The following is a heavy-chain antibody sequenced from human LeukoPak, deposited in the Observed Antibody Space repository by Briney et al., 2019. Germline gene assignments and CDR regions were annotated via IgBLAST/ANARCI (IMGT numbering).Heavy chain of an antibody. D-gene: IGHD6-19*01. CDR3: ARLTIYASGEDS. CDR2: IYYSGST. Sequence: SETLSLTCTVSGGSISSSSYYWGWIRQPPGKGLEWIGSIYYSGSTYYDPSLKSRVTISVDTSKNQFSLKLSSVTAADTAVYYCARLTIYASGEDSWGQGTLVTVSP. CDR1: GGSISSSSYY. J-gene: IGHJ4*02. V-gene: IGHV4-39*01.